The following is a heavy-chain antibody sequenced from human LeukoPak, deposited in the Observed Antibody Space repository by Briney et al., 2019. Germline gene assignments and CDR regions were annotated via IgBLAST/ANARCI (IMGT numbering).Heavy chain of an antibody. D-gene: IGHD2-8*01. CDR1: GFTFSSYE. CDR2: LNENGMKT. Sequence: GGSLRLSCEPSGFTFSSYEMSWVRQAPRKGLEWVTSLNENGMKTDYADSVKRRFIISRDNYRNTLYLQMSSLKVEDTAVYYCARLPTVYGVDDSFDMWGQGTTVTVSS. J-gene: IGHJ3*02. CDR3: ARLPTVYGVDDSFDM. V-gene: IGHV3-23*01.